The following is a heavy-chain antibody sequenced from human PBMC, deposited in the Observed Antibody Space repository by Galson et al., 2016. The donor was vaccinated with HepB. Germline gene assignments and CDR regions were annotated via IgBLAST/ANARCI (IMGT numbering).Heavy chain of an antibody. J-gene: IGHJ4*02. V-gene: IGHV3-11*01. CDR3: ARDVPFGGIIVDWGGYFDY. D-gene: IGHD3-16*02. CDR2: ISSAGSDTI. Sequence: SLRLSCAASGFTPSDYFMTWIRQAPGKGLEWVAYISSAGSDTIFYAESVKGRFTISRDNAKNSLYLQLNSLRAEDTAVYYCARDVPFGGIIVDWGGYFDYWGQGTLVTVSS. CDR1: GFTPSDYF.